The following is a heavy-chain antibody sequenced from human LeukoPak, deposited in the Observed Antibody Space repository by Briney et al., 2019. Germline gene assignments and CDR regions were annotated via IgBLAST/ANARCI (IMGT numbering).Heavy chain of an antibody. Sequence: SAKVSCKASGGTFSSYAISWVRQAPGQGLEWMGRIIPILGIANYAQKFQGRVTITADKSTSTAYMELSSLRSEDTAVYYCARGKITIDWFDPWGQGTLVTVSS. CDR3: ARGKITIDWFDP. J-gene: IGHJ5*02. CDR2: IIPILGIA. V-gene: IGHV1-69*04. CDR1: GGTFSSYA. D-gene: IGHD3-16*01.